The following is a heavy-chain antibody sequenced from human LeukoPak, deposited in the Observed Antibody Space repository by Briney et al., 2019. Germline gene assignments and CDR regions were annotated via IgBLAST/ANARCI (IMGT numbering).Heavy chain of an antibody. J-gene: IGHJ6*03. CDR3: ARGGTFSYYYYMDV. CDR1: GFTFDDYG. V-gene: IGHV3-74*01. D-gene: IGHD3-16*01. Sequence: PGGSLRLSCAASGFTFDDYGMSWVRQAPGKGLVWVSRINSDGSSTSYADSVKGRFTISRDNAKNTLYLQMNSLRAEDTAVYYCARGGTFSYYYYMDVWGKGTTVTISS. CDR2: INSDGSST.